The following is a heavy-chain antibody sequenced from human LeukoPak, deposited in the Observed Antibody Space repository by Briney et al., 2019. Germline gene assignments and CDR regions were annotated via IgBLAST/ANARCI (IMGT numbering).Heavy chain of an antibody. D-gene: IGHD5-24*01. J-gene: IGHJ3*02. CDR1: GFTFSSYG. Sequence: PGGSLRLSCAASGFTFSSYGMHWVRQAPGKGLEWVAFIRYDGSNKYYADSVKGRFTISRDNSKNTLYLQMNSLRAEDTAVYYCAKGRARDGYLKSDAFDIWGQGTMVTVSS. CDR2: IRYDGSNK. V-gene: IGHV3-30*02. CDR3: AKGRARDGYLKSDAFDI.